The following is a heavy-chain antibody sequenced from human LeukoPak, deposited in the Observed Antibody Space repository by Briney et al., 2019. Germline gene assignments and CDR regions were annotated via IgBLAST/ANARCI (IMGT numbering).Heavy chain of an antibody. CDR2: ISSSGSTI. D-gene: IGHD4-23*01. CDR3: ARVIRWRTAMDV. J-gene: IGHJ6*02. Sequence: GGSLRLSCAASGFILRDFYMSWIRQAPGKGLEWVSDISSSGSTIHDADPVKGRFTISRDNAKNSLYLQMNSLRAEDTAVYYCARVIRWRTAMDVWGQGTTVTVSS. V-gene: IGHV3-11*01. CDR1: GFILRDFY.